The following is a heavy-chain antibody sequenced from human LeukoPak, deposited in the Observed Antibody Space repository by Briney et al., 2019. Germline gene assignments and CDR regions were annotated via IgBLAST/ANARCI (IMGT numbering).Heavy chain of an antibody. CDR3: ASGSQNIAALTFDY. D-gene: IGHD6-6*01. V-gene: IGHV4-59*01. CDR2: IYYSGST. J-gene: IGHJ4*02. CDR1: GGSISSSY. Sequence: PSETLSLTCTVSGGSISSSYWSWIRQPPGKGLEWIGYIYYSGSTNYNPSLKSRVTISVDTSKNQFSLKLSSVTAADTAVYYCASGSQNIAALTFDYWGQGTLVTVSS.